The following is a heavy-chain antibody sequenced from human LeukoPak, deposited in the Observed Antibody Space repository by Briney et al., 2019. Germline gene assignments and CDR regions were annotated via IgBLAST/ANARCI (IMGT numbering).Heavy chain of an antibody. CDR3: ARDGRRGYSYGYYFDY. V-gene: IGHV4-61*02. D-gene: IGHD5-18*01. CDR2: IYTSGST. CDR1: GGSISSGSYY. Sequence: PSQTLSLTCTVSGGSISSGSYYWSWIRQPAGKGLEWIGRIYTSGSTNYNPSLKSRVTISVDTSKNQFSLKLSSVTAADTAVYYCARDGRRGYSYGYYFDYRGQGTLVTVSS. J-gene: IGHJ4*02.